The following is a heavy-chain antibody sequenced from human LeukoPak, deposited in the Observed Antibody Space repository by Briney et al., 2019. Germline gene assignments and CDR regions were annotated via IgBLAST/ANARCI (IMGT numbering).Heavy chain of an antibody. V-gene: IGHV3-21*04. Sequence: GGSLRLSCVASGFSFIGYSVNWVRQAPGKGLEWVSSISSSGSYIYYADSVKGRFTISRDNAKNSLYLQMNSLRAEDTAVYYCAKDRGWDIGGFDYWGQGTLVTVSS. J-gene: IGHJ4*02. CDR3: AKDRGWDIGGFDY. CDR1: GFSFIGYS. CDR2: ISSSGSYI. D-gene: IGHD2-15*01.